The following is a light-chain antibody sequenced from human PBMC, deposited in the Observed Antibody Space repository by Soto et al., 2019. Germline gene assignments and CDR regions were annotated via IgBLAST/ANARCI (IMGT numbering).Light chain of an antibody. Sequence: QSVLTQPASVSGVPGQSITISCAGTSSDVGRYTYVSWYQQHPGKAPKLIIYDVYNRPSGVSNRFSGSKSGNTASLTISGLQAEDEADYYCTSYTSTSTPYVFGGGTKVTVL. J-gene: IGLJ1*01. V-gene: IGLV2-14*01. CDR2: DVY. CDR3: TSYTSTSTPYV. CDR1: SSDVGRYTY.